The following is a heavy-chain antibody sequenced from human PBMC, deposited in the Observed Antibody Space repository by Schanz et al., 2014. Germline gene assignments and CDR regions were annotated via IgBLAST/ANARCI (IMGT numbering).Heavy chain of an antibody. CDR2: FIPILDVG. J-gene: IGHJ3*02. CDR3: ARGGGPEDVFDI. D-gene: IGHD2-15*01. Sequence: QVQLVQSGAEVKKPGSSMKVSCKASGGTFSSYTISWVRQARGQGLEWVGRFIPILDVGNYAQQFQGRVTFTADKSTSTAYMELSSLRSDDTAVYYCARGGGPEDVFDIWGQGTILTVSS. V-gene: IGHV1-69*02. CDR1: GGTFSSYT.